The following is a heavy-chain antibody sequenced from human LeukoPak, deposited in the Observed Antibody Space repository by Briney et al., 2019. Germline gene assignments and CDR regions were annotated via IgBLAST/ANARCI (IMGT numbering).Heavy chain of an antibody. V-gene: IGHV3-53*01. CDR2: IYSGGST. CDR1: GFTVSSNY. D-gene: IGHD3-3*01. Sequence: GGSLRLSCAASGFTVSSNYMSWVRQAPGKGLEWVSVIYSGGSTYYADSVKGRFTISRDNSKNTLYLQMNSLRAEDTAVYYCARCPSHLEWLLGWFDPWGQGTLVTVSS. CDR3: ARCPSHLEWLLGWFDP. J-gene: IGHJ5*02.